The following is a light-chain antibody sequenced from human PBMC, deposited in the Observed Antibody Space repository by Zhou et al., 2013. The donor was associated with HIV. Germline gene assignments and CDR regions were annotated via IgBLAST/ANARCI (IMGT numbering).Light chain of an antibody. J-gene: IGKJ4*01. CDR1: QSVSSNY. CDR3: QQRYIRPT. Sequence: EIVLTQSPGTLSLSPGERATLSCRASQSVSSNYLAWYQQKPGQAPRLLIYGASSRATGIPDRFSGSGSGTDFTLTISRLEPEDFAVYYCQQRYIRPTFGGGTRVEVK. V-gene: IGKV3D-20*02. CDR2: GAS.